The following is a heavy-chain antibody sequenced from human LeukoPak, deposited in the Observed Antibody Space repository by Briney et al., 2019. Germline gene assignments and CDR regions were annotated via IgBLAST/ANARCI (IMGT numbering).Heavy chain of an antibody. CDR3: ARDKSSGHFDY. J-gene: IGHJ4*02. CDR2: ISAYNGNT. V-gene: IGHV1-18*01. D-gene: IGHD6-19*01. Sequence: ASVKVSCKASGYTFTSYGISWVRQAPGQGLEWMGWISAYNGNTNYAQKLQGRVTMTRNTSISTAYMELSSLRSEDTAVYYCARDKSSGHFDYWGQGTLVTVSS. CDR1: GYTFTSYG.